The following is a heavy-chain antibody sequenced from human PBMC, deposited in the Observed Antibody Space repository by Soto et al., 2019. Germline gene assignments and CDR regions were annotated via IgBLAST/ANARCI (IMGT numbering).Heavy chain of an antibody. CDR3: AKGVPLSGNSDGFDI. J-gene: IGHJ3*02. CDR1: GCSISSYA. V-gene: IGHV4-59*01. CDR2: IYYSGNT. D-gene: IGHD4-4*01. Sequence: GTLALTCTVSGCSISSYAWSWFRQPPGKGLEWIGYIYYSGNTNYNPSLNTPDAISINTRKNQMYMMLSYVTAADTAVYYCAKGVPLSGNSDGFDIWGQGTMVTVSS.